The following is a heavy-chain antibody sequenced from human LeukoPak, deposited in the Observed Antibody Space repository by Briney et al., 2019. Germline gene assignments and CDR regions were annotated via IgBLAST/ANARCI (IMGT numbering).Heavy chain of an antibody. J-gene: IGHJ3*02. V-gene: IGHV4-59*08. D-gene: IGHD2/OR15-2a*01. CDR2: IYYSGST. CDR1: GGSISSYY. Sequence: SETLSLTCTVSGGSISSYYWSWIWQPPGKGLEWIGNIYYSGSTNYNPSLKSRVTISVDTSKKQFSLKLSSVTAVDTAVYYCARLYDDAFDIWGQGTMVTVSS. CDR3: ARLYDDAFDI.